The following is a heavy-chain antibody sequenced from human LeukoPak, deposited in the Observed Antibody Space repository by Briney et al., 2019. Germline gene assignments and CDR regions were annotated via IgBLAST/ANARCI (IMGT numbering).Heavy chain of an antibody. Sequence: SETLSLTCTVSGGSINNYYWNWIRQPAGKGLEWIGRIYTSGSTNYNPSLKSRVTMSVDTSNNQFSLKLNSVTAADTAVYYCARVHTPMVGHAFDIWGQGTVVTVSS. J-gene: IGHJ3*02. CDR3: ARVHTPMVGHAFDI. CDR1: GGSINNYY. CDR2: IYTSGST. V-gene: IGHV4-4*07. D-gene: IGHD5-18*01.